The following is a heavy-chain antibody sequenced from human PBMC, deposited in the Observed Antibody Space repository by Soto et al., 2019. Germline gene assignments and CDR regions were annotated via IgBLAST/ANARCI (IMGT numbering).Heavy chain of an antibody. J-gene: IGHJ6*02. CDR3: ARGYCSGGSCYYYYGMDV. V-gene: IGHV1-46*03. CDR2: INPSGGST. CDR1: GYTFTRYY. D-gene: IGHD2-15*01. Sequence: ASVKVSCKASGYTFTRYYMHWVRQAPGQGLEWMGIINPSGGSTSYAQKFQGRVTMTRDTSTSTVYMELSSLRSEDTAVYYCARGYCSGGSCYYYYGMDVWGQGTTVTVSS.